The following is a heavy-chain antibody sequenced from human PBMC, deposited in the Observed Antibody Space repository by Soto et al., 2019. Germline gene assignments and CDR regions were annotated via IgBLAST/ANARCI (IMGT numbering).Heavy chain of an antibody. CDR2: ISYDGSNK. CDR3: AKDLGYYDFWSGVTNYYYYGMDV. Sequence: GGSLRLSCAASGFTFSSYGMHWVRQAPGKGLEWVAVISYDGSNKYYADSVKGRFTISRDNSKNTLYLQMNSLRAEDTAVYYCAKDLGYYDFWSGVTNYYYYGMDVWGQGTTVTVSS. V-gene: IGHV3-30*18. J-gene: IGHJ6*02. CDR1: GFTFSSYG. D-gene: IGHD3-3*01.